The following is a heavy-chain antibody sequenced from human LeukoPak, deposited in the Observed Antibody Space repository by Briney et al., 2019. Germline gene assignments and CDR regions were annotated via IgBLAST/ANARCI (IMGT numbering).Heavy chain of an antibody. J-gene: IGHJ4*02. Sequence: GGSLRLSCAASGFTFSSYNMNWVRQAPGKGLEWVSSISSSSSYIYYADSVKGRFTISRDNAKNSLHLQINSLRAEDTAVYYCARDGGGFGELLLAIDYWGQGTLVIVSS. D-gene: IGHD3-10*01. CDR2: ISSSSSYI. V-gene: IGHV3-21*01. CDR1: GFTFSSYN. CDR3: ARDGGGFGELLLAIDY.